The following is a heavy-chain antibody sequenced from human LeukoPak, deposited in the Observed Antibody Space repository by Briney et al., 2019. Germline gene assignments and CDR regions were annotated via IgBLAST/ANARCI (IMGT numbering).Heavy chain of an antibody. Sequence: SETLSLTCAVYGGSFSGYYWSWIRQPPGKGLEWIGEINHSGSTNYNPSLKSRVTISVDTSKNQFSLKLSSVTAADTAVYYCARGRRLREPYPVAATGYFDYWGQGTLVAVSS. CDR3: ARGRRLREPYPVAATGYFDY. CDR2: INHSGST. J-gene: IGHJ4*02. CDR1: GGSFSGYY. V-gene: IGHV4-34*01. D-gene: IGHD2-15*01.